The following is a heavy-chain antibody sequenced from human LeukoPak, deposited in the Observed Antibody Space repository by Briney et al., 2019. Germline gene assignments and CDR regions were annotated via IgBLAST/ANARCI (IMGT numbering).Heavy chain of an antibody. CDR2: INHSGST. CDR3: ARARLTIFGVAPGGIWFDP. V-gene: IGHV4-34*01. Sequence: SETLSLTCAVYGGSSSGYYWSWIRQPPGKGLEWIGEINHSGSTNYNPSLKSRVTISVDTSKNQFSLKLSSVTAADTAVYYCARARLTIFGVAPGGIWFDPWGQGTLVTVSS. J-gene: IGHJ5*02. CDR1: GGSSSGYY. D-gene: IGHD3-3*01.